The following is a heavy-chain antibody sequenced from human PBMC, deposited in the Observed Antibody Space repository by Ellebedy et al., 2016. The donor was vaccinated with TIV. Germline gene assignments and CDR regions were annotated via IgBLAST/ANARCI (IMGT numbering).Heavy chain of an antibody. CDR1: GGSIRSYY. D-gene: IGHD3-10*01. CDR3: ARTVIDSGYYYYMDV. V-gene: IGHV4-59*01. J-gene: IGHJ6*03. CDR2: IYYSGST. Sequence: SETLSLXXTVSGGSIRSYYWSWIRQPPGKGLEWIGYIYYSGSTNYNPSLKSRVTISVDTSKNQFSLKLSSVTAADTAVYYCARTVIDSGYYYYMDVWGKGTTVTVSS.